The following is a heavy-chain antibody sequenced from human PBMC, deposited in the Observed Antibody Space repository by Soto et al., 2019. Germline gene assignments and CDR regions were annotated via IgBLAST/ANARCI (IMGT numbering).Heavy chain of an antibody. CDR1: GFTFDDYA. CDR2: ITYDGLCP. J-gene: IGHJ6*02. V-gene: IGHV3-30*18. Sequence: GGSLRLSCVGSGFTFDDYALHWVRQAPGQGLGWAAVITYDGLCPYYADSVQDRFTISRDNSRNTVYLQMRNLRSEDAAVYYCAKSFDLGCDRSGYFLKGMDVWGQGTTVTVSS. D-gene: IGHD3-22*01. CDR3: AKSFDLGCDRSGYFLKGMDV.